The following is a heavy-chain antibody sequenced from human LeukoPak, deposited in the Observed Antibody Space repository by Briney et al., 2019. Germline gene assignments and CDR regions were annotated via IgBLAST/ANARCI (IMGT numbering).Heavy chain of an antibody. D-gene: IGHD3-16*02. CDR1: GFTFSNYW. J-gene: IGHJ4*02. CDR2: INRDGSER. Sequence: GGSLRLSCAASGFTFSNYWMTWARQAPGKGLEWVANINRDGSERYYVDSVKGRFTISRDDAKSSLYLQMNSLRAEDTAVYYCARVDRYYDYVWGSYRYRYYFDYWGQGTLVTVSS. CDR3: ARVDRYYDYVWGSYRYRYYFDY. V-gene: IGHV3-7*03.